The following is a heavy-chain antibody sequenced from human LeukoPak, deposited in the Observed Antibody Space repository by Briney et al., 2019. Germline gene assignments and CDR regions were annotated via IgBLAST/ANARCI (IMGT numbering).Heavy chain of an antibody. CDR1: GYNFNEYY. CDR3: ARGNYYGSGPLFGA. Sequence: ASVKVSCKASGYNFNEYYLHWVRQAPEKGLEWMGWIDPYSGGTNSAQEFQGRVTMTRDTSISTAYMELSSLTSDDTGEYYCARGNYYGSGPLFGAWGQGTLATVSS. CDR2: IDPYSGGT. J-gene: IGHJ5*02. D-gene: IGHD3-10*01. V-gene: IGHV1-2*02.